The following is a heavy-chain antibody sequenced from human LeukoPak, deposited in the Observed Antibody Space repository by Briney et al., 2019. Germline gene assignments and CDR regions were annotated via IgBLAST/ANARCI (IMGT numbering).Heavy chain of an antibody. CDR2: IYYSGST. D-gene: IGHD5-24*01. V-gene: IGHV4-59*08. J-gene: IGHJ5*02. CDR3: ARHPSGRMWLQQGGWFDP. CDR1: GGSISSYY. Sequence: SETLSLTCTVSGGSISSYYWSWIRQPPGKGLEWIGYIYYSGSTNYNPSLKSRVTISVDTSKNQFSLKLTSVTAADTAVYYCARHPSGRMWLQQGGWFDPWGQGTLVTVSS.